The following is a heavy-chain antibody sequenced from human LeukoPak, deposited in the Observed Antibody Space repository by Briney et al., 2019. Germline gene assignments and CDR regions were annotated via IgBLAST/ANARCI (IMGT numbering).Heavy chain of an antibody. J-gene: IGHJ5*02. CDR1: GGTFNSYA. CDR2: IIPMFAPA. V-gene: IGHV1-69*05. CDR3: ARGAHSGSYSSWFHP. D-gene: IGHD3-10*01. Sequence: SVKVSCKDSGGTFNSYAITWVRQAPGQGLEWMGGIIPMFAPARYAQDFQGRVTITTDESTSTAYMELSSLKSEDTAVYYCARGAHSGSYSSWFHPWGQGTLVTVSS.